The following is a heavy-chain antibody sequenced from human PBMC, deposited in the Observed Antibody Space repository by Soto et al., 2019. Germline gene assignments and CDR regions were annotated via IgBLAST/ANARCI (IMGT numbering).Heavy chain of an antibody. D-gene: IGHD2-21*02. CDR1: GYTFTSYG. J-gene: IGHJ3*02. Sequence: ASVKVSCKASGYTFTSYGISWVRQAPGQGLEWMGWISAYNGNTNYAQKLQGRVTMTTDTSTSTAYMELRSLRSEDTAVYYCASPLGFSEDCGGDCYAFDIWGQGTMVTVSS. CDR3: ASPLGFSEDCGGDCYAFDI. CDR2: ISAYNGNT. V-gene: IGHV1-18*01.